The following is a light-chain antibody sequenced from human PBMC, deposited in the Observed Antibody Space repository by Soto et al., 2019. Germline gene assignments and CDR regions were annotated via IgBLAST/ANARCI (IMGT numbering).Light chain of an antibody. CDR1: SSDIGGYNY. J-gene: IGLJ2*01. V-gene: IGLV2-8*01. Sequence: QSALTQPPSASGSPGQSVAISCTGTSSDIGGYNYVSWYQIHPGKAPKLMIYEVNTRPSGVPDRLSGSKSGNTASLIVSGLQAEDEADYYCSSYAGSNMGVFGGGTQLTVL. CDR2: EVN. CDR3: SSYAGSNMGV.